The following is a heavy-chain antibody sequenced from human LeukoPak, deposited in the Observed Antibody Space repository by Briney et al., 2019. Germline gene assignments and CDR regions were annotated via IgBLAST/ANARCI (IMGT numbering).Heavy chain of an antibody. V-gene: IGHV3-33*01. D-gene: IGHD3-10*01. Sequence: GGSLRLSCAASGLTFNSYGMHWVRQAPGKGLEWVALIWYDGSKKYYADSVKGRFTISRDNSKNTLYLQMSSLRAEDTAVLYCVRDFGSGYYLDYWGQGTLVTVSS. CDR3: VRDFGSGYYLDY. J-gene: IGHJ4*02. CDR1: GLTFNSYG. CDR2: IWYDGSKK.